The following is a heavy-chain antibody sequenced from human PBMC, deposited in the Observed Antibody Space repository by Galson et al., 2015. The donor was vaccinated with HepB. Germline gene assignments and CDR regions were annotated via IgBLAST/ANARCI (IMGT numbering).Heavy chain of an antibody. CDR1: GGSISSYY. D-gene: IGHD6-13*01. V-gene: IGHV4-59*01. Sequence: ETLSLTCTVSGGSISSYYWSWIRQPPGKGLEWIGYIYYSGSTNYNPSLKSRVTISVDTSKNQFSLKLSPVTAADTAVYYCASYRGSSWYPTRWYFDYWGQGTLVTVSS. CDR3: ASYRGSSWYPTRWYFDY. CDR2: IYYSGST. J-gene: IGHJ4*02.